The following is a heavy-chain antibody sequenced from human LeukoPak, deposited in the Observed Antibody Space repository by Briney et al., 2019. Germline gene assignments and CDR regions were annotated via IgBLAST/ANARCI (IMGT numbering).Heavy chain of an antibody. CDR1: GFTFSSYA. J-gene: IGHJ6*02. CDR3: AKDRGSGLYYYIMDV. D-gene: IGHD6-19*01. Sequence: GGSLRLSCAASGFTFSSYAMSWVRQAPGKGLEWVSGISWNSGRIDYADSVKGRFTISRDNAKNSLYLQMNSLRAEDTAFYYCAKDRGSGLYYYIMDVWGQGTTVTVSS. V-gene: IGHV3-9*01. CDR2: ISWNSGRI.